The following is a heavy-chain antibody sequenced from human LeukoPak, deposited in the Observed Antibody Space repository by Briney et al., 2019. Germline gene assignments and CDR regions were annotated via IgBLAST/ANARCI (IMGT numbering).Heavy chain of an antibody. D-gene: IGHD2-8*02. Sequence: SETLSLTCAVYGGSFSGYYWSWIRQPPGKGLEWIGEINHSGSTNYNPSLKSRVTISVDTSKNQCSLKLSSVTAADTAVYYCARGYWFPRYWGQGTLVTVSS. CDR3: ARGYWFPRY. J-gene: IGHJ4*02. V-gene: IGHV4-34*01. CDR1: GGSFSGYY. CDR2: INHSGST.